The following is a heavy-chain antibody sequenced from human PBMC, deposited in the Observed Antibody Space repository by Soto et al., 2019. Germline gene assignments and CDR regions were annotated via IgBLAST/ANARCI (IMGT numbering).Heavy chain of an antibody. Sequence: QVQLVESGGGVVQPGRSLRLSCAASGFTFSSYGMHWVRQAPGKGLEWVAVIWYDGSNKYYADSVKGRFTISRDNSKNTLYLQMNSLGAEDTAVYYCARYYYDSSGYSGIDYWGQGTLVTVSS. V-gene: IGHV3-33*01. CDR3: ARYYYDSSGYSGIDY. J-gene: IGHJ4*02. D-gene: IGHD3-22*01. CDR2: IWYDGSNK. CDR1: GFTFSSYG.